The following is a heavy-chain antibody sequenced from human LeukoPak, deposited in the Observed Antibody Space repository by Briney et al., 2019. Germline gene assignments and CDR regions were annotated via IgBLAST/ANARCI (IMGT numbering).Heavy chain of an antibody. V-gene: IGHV3-48*01. CDR3: VKGISGSNCLDF. CDR2: VSSSSSTL. J-gene: IGHJ4*02. D-gene: IGHD1-26*01. CDR1: GFTFSSYA. Sequence: PGGALRLSCAASGFTFSSYAMSWVRQAPGKGLEWVSYVSSSSSTLYYADSVKGRFTISRDNSKNMLYLQMDSLRAEDTAVYYCVKGISGSNCLDFWGQGTLVTVSS.